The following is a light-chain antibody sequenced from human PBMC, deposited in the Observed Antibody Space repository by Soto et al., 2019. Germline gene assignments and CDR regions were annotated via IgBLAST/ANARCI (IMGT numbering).Light chain of an antibody. J-gene: IGKJ1*01. CDR3: QQCGSLPGT. CDR1: QTVNGNY. V-gene: IGKV3-20*01. Sequence: ETVLTQSPGTLSLSPGERATLSCRASQTVNGNYLGWYQQKPGQAPRLLIYGTSSRATGIPDRFSGSGSGTDFPLTISRLEPEDFAVYYCQQCGSLPGTFGQGTRVEIK. CDR2: GTS.